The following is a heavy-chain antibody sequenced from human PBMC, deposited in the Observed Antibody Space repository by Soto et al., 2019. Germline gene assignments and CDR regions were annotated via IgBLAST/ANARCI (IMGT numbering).Heavy chain of an antibody. Sequence: PGGSLRLSCAASGFTFSSYTMTWVRQAPGKGLEWVAVITYNGNEYYTDSVRDRFTISRDSSRTTVCLQMNSLRPGDTALYYCARELMPAAGSGDFYAMDVWGQGTTVTVSS. V-gene: IGHV3-30*04. D-gene: IGHD6-13*01. CDR3: ARELMPAAGSGDFYAMDV. CDR2: ITYNGNE. J-gene: IGHJ6*02. CDR1: GFTFSSYT.